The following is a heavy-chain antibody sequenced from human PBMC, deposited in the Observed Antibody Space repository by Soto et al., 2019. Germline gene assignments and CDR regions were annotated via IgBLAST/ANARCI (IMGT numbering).Heavy chain of an antibody. CDR3: ARGGYCSGGSCYRDGFDL. CDR2: MNPNSGNT. D-gene: IGHD2-15*01. V-gene: IGHV1-8*01. J-gene: IGHJ5*02. CDR1: GYTFTSYD. Sequence: ASVKVSCKASGYTFTSYDINWVRQATGQGLEWMGWMNPNSGNTGYAQKFQGRVTMTRSTSTSTAYMELSSLRSEDTAVYYCARGGYCSGGSCYRDGFDLWGQGTLVTVSA.